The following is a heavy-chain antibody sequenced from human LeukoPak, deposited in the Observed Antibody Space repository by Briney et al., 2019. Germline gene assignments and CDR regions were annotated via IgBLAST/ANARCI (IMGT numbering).Heavy chain of an antibody. Sequence: GGSLRLSCAASGFTFSSNWMSWVRQAPGKGLEWVANIKQDGSEKYYVDSVKGRFTISRDNAKNSLYLQMNSRRAEDTAVYYCARAPKSDFWSGYYRKLADWFDPWGQGTLVTVSS. D-gene: IGHD3-3*01. V-gene: IGHV3-7*03. CDR1: GFTFSSNW. CDR2: IKQDGSEK. J-gene: IGHJ5*02. CDR3: ARAPKSDFWSGYYRKLADWFDP.